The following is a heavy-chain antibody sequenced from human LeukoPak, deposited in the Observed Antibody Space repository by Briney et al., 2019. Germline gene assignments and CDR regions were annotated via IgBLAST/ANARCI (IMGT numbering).Heavy chain of an antibody. CDR2: IWYDGSSK. CDR1: GFTFSSYG. J-gene: IGHJ4*02. D-gene: IGHD2-2*01. Sequence: GGSLRLSCAASGFTFSSYGMHWVRQAPGKGLEWVAVIWYDGSSKYYADSVKGRFTISRDNSKNTLYLQMNSLRAEDTAVYYCARARHCSSTSCYVRDSSGWYCDYWGQGTLVTVSS. CDR3: ARARHCSSTSCYVRDSSGWYCDY. V-gene: IGHV3-33*01.